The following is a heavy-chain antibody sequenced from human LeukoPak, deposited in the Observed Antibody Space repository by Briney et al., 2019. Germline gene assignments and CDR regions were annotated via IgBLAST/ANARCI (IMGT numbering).Heavy chain of an antibody. D-gene: IGHD3-3*01. CDR2: IIPIFGTA. V-gene: IGHV1-69*13. J-gene: IGHJ6*02. Sequence: ASVKVSCKASGGTFSSYAISWVRQAPGQGLEWMGGIIPIFGTANYAQKFQGRVTITADESTSTAYMELSSLRSEDTAVYYCASQKYDFWSGYYSPYYYYYGMDVWGQGTTVTVS. CDR1: GGTFSSYA. CDR3: ASQKYDFWSGYYSPYYYYYGMDV.